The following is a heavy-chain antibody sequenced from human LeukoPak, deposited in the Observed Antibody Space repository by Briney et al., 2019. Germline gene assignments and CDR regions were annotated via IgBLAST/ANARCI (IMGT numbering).Heavy chain of an antibody. CDR3: AKNLGSYGSPFGY. CDR1: GFTFSSYA. Sequence: GGSLRLSCAASGFTFSSYAMHWVRQAPGKGLEWVAVISYDGSNKYYADSVKGRFTISRDNSKNTLYLQMNSLRAEDTAVYYCAKNLGSYGSPFGYWGQGTLVTVSS. V-gene: IGHV3-30*18. D-gene: IGHD5-18*01. CDR2: ISYDGSNK. J-gene: IGHJ4*02.